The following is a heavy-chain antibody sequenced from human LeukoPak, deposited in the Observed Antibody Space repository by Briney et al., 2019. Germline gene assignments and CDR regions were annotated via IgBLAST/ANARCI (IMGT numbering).Heavy chain of an antibody. CDR3: ARELAVAGTVDY. D-gene: IGHD6-19*01. V-gene: IGHV3-53*01. Sequence: GGSLRLSCAASGFTVSSNYMGWVRQAPGKGLEWVSVIYSGGSTYYADSVKGRFTISRDNSKNTLYLQMNSLRAEDTAVYYCARELAVAGTVDYWGQGTLVTVSS. CDR2: IYSGGST. CDR1: GFTVSSNY. J-gene: IGHJ4*02.